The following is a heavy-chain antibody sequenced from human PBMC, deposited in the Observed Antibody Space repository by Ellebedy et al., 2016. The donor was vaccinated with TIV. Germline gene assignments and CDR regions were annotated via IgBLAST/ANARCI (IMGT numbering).Heavy chain of an antibody. CDR3: AKHGSHYYYYYYMDV. J-gene: IGHJ6*03. CDR2: IKQDGSEK. D-gene: IGHD2-21*01. V-gene: IGHV3-7*03. CDR1: GFTFSSYW. Sequence: GGSLRLXCAASGFTFSSYWMSWVRQAPGKGLEWVANIKQDGSEKYYVDSVKGRFTISRDNAKNSLYLQMNSLRAEDTAVYYCAKHGSHYYYYYYMDVWGKGTTVTVSS.